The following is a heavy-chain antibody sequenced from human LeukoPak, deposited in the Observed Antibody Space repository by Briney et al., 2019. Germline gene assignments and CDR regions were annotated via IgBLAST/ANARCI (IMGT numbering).Heavy chain of an antibody. Sequence: GGSLRLSCAASGFTFNNYLMSWVRQAPGKGLEWVANIRQHGIEKYYASSLVGRISISRDNAKNSLYLQMNSLRAEDTAVYYCARVNFNYDYGMDVWGQGTTVTVSS. D-gene: IGHD1-7*01. CDR2: IRQHGIEK. CDR3: ARVNFNYDYGMDV. J-gene: IGHJ6*02. V-gene: IGHV3-7*01. CDR1: GFTFNNYL.